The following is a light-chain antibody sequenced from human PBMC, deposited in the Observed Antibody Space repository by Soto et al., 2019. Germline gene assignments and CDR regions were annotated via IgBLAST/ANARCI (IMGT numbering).Light chain of an antibody. J-gene: IGKJ5*01. CDR1: QSVGSNY. V-gene: IGKV3-20*01. Sequence: EIVLTQSPGTLSLSPGERATLSCRASQSVGSNYLAWYQQKPAQAPRLLIYGASSRAPGVPDRFSGSGSGTDFTLTISRLEPEDFAVYYCQQYSGSPPTTFGQGTRLEIE. CDR3: QQYSGSPPTT. CDR2: GAS.